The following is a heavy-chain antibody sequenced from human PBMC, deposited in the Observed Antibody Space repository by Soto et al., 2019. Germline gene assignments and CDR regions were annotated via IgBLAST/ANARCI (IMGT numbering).Heavy chain of an antibody. CDR3: ARDQYRHGSGTYYVTGWDH. CDR1: GVTFTTHE. V-gene: IGHV1-69*01. D-gene: IGHD3-10*01. Sequence: QVQLVQSGAEVRKTGSSVKVSCRAYGVTFTTHEFSWVRQAPGQGPEWMGGITPIFGTTKYAQKFQSRVTITAAESTSTVYMELRSLRSDDTAVYYCARDQYRHGSGTYYVTGWDHWGQGTLVTVSS. CDR2: ITPIFGTT. J-gene: IGHJ4*02.